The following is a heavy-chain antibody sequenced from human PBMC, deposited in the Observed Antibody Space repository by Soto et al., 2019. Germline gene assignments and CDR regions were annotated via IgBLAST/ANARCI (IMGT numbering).Heavy chain of an antibody. J-gene: IGHJ4*02. Sequence: QVQLVESGGGVVQPGRSLRLSCIGSGFDFSGYGIHWVRQAPGEGLEWVAVMWFNGINKYYSDSVKGRFTVSRDNSKNTVYLQMNSLRVEDTAVYFCARDGDTSSHYSIFAYWGQGTLVTVPS. D-gene: IGHD2-2*01. CDR2: MWFNGINK. V-gene: IGHV3-33*01. CDR3: ARDGDTSSHYSIFAY. CDR1: GFDFSGYG.